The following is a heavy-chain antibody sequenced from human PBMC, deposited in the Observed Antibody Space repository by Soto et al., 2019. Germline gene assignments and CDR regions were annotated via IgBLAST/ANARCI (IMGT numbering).Heavy chain of an antibody. CDR3: ARGGYYDNSWGKLRHYGLDV. CDR2: ISPYNDYT. D-gene: IGHD3-16*01. Sequence: QVQLVQSAAEVKKPGASVKVSCKASGYTFIRYGITWVRQAPGQGLEWMGWISPYNDYTIYARKRQGRVTMIANISTRTVYMELRGLKSDDTPVYYCARGGYYDNSWGKLRHYGLDVWGQGTWVTVSS. CDR1: GYTFIRYG. V-gene: IGHV1-18*01. J-gene: IGHJ6*02.